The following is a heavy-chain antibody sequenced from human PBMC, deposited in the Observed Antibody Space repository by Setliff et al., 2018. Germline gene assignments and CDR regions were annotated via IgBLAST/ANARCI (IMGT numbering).Heavy chain of an antibody. D-gene: IGHD2-15*01. J-gene: IGHJ5*02. V-gene: IGHV4-59*12. Sequence: SETLSLTCTVSGGSITTDYWNWLRQSPGKGLEWIGHIFYSGNTHYNPSLESRVTISLDTSKSHFSLNLRSATAADTAVYYCARRRCSSRYCSPPEANWLDPWGQGTLVTVSS. CDR2: IFYSGNT. CDR3: ARRRCSSRYCSPPEANWLDP. CDR1: GGSITTDY.